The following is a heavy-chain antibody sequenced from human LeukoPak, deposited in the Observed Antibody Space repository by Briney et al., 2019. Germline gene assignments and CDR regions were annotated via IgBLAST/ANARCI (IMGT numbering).Heavy chain of an antibody. CDR3: ARGPYYYGMDV. CDR1: GGSISSSSYY. V-gene: IGHV4-39*01. J-gene: IGHJ6*02. Sequence: PSETLSLTCTVSGGSISSSSYYWGWIRQPPGKGLEWIGSTYYSGSTYYNPSLKSRVTISVDTSKNQFSLKLSSVTAADTAVYYCARGPYYYGMDVWGQGTTVTVSS. CDR2: TYYSGST.